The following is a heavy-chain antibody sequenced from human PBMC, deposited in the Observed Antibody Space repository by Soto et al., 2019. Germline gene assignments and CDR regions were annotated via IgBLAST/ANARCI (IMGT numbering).Heavy chain of an antibody. J-gene: IGHJ6*02. CDR2: FSSRSDI. V-gene: IGHV3-21*01. CDR3: AREYTAWPLAYGLDV. Sequence: GGSLRLSCVGSGFTFSTYSINWVRQAPGKGLEWVSSFSSRSDIYYADSVKGRFTISRDNAKNSVSLQMNSLRAEDTAVYYCAREYTAWPLAYGLDVWGQGTTVTVSS. D-gene: IGHD2-2*02. CDR1: GFTFSTYS.